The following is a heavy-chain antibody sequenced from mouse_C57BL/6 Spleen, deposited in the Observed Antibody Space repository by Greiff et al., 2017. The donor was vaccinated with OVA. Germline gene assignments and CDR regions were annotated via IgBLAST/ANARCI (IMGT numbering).Heavy chain of an antibody. CDR2: ISSGSSTI. V-gene: IGHV5-17*01. CDR3: ARRAYDYEAWFAY. D-gene: IGHD2-4*01. J-gene: IGHJ3*01. Sequence: EVQRVESGGGLVKPGGSLKLSCAASGFTFSDYGMHWVRQAPEKGLEWVAYISSGSSTIYYADTVKGRFTISRDNAKNTRFLQMTSLRSEDTAMYYCARRAYDYEAWFAYWGQGTLVTVSA. CDR1: GFTFSDYG.